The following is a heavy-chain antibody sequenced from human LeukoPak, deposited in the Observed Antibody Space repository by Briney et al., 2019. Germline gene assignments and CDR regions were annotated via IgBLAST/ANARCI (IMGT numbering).Heavy chain of an antibody. V-gene: IGHV3-21*01. J-gene: IGHJ4*02. Sequence: PGGSLRLSCAASGFTFSSYSMNWVRQAPGKGLEWVSSISSSSSYIYYADSVKGRFTISRDNAKNSLYLQMNSLRAEDTAVYYCARDWSGYEPIDYWGQGTLVTVSS. D-gene: IGHD5-12*01. CDR1: GFTFSSYS. CDR2: ISSSSSYI. CDR3: ARDWSGYEPIDY.